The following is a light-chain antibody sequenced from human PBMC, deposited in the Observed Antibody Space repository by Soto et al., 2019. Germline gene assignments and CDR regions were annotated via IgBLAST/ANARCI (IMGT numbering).Light chain of an antibody. CDR1: QSVSSN. CDR2: GAS. J-gene: IGKJ4*01. V-gene: IGKV3-15*01. Sequence: DMMLKQSPDTLSVAPGERATLSCMASQSVSSNLAWYQQKPGQAPRLLIYGASARATGIPARFSGSGSGTEFILTISSLQSEDFAVYYCQQYSKWPLTFGGGTKVDIK. CDR3: QQYSKWPLT.